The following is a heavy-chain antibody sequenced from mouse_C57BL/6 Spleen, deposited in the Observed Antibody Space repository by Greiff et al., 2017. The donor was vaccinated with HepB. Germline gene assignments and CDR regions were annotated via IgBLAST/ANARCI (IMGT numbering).Heavy chain of an antibody. D-gene: IGHD1-1*01. CDR2: IDPSDSYT. CDR3: ARSDTTVVADY. J-gene: IGHJ4*01. Sequence: VQLQQPGAELVMPGASVKLSCKASGYTFTSYWMHWVKQRPGQGLEWIGEIDPSDSYTNYNQKFKGKSTLTVDKSSSTAYMQLSSLTSEDSAVYYCARSDTTVVADYWGQGTSVTVSS. CDR1: GYTFTSYW. V-gene: IGHV1-69*01.